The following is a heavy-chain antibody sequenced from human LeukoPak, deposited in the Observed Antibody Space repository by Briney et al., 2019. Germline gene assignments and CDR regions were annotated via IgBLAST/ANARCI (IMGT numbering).Heavy chain of an antibody. Sequence: GGSLRLSCAASGFTFSNAWMSWVRQAPGKGLEWVSYISSSSSTIYYADSVKGRFTISRDNAKNSLYLQMNSLRAEDTAVYYCAELGITMIGGVWGKGTTVTISS. D-gene: IGHD3-10*02. J-gene: IGHJ6*04. V-gene: IGHV3-48*01. CDR3: AELGITMIGGV. CDR2: ISSSSSTI. CDR1: GFTFSNAW.